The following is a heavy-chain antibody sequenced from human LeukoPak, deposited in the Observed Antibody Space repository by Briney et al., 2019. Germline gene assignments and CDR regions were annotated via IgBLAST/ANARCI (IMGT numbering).Heavy chain of an antibody. Sequence: PGGSLRLSCAASGFSFSSSGMNWVRQAPGKGLEWVSYIDTSSTTKNYADSVKGRFTVSRDNAKNSLYLQMNSLRAEDTAVYYCARDIAEAGNYFDYWGQGTLVTVSS. J-gene: IGHJ4*02. CDR2: IDTSSTTK. CDR3: ARDIAEAGNYFDY. V-gene: IGHV3-48*04. CDR1: GFSFSSSG. D-gene: IGHD6-13*01.